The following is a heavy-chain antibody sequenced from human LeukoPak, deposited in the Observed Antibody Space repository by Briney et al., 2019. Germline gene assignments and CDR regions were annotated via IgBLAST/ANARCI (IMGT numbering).Heavy chain of an antibody. V-gene: IGHV3-23*01. Sequence: PGGSLRLSCEASGFTFSDYSMRWVRQAPGKGLEGVSSISGTGDVSKYADSVKGRFTISRDNSKNTLYLQVNSLRAEETAVYYCAKAFVPYYYGMDVWGQGTTVTVS. CDR2: ISGTGDVS. CDR3: AKAFVPYYYGMDV. D-gene: IGHD2/OR15-2a*01. J-gene: IGHJ6*02. CDR1: GFTFSDYS.